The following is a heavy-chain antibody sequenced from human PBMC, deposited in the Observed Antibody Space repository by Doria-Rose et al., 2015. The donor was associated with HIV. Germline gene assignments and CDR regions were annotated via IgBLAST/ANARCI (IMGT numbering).Heavy chain of an antibody. CDR2: IYTSGTT. CDR3: ARLRGSTSSYSP. J-gene: IGHJ5*02. Sequence: QVQLQESGPGLVKPSETLSLTCTVSGDSMSSYYWTWIRQPPGKGLEWIGYIYTSGTTNYNPSLKSRVTISVDTPKTQSSLRWSSGTAADTAVYYCARLRGSTSSYSPWGQGILVTVSS. CDR1: GDSMSSYY. D-gene: IGHD2-2*02. V-gene: IGHV4-4*09.